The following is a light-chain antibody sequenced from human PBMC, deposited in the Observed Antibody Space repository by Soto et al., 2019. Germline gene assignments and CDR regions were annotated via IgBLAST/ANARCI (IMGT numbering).Light chain of an antibody. V-gene: IGLV2-14*01. J-gene: IGLJ2*01. Sequence: QSALTQPASVSGSPGHSITISCTGTSSDVGGYNYVSWYQQHPGKAPKLMIYYVSNRPSGVSNRFSGSKSGNTASLTISGLQAEDEADYYCSSYTSSSTRVFGGRTKVTVL. CDR2: YVS. CDR1: SSDVGGYNY. CDR3: SSYTSSSTRV.